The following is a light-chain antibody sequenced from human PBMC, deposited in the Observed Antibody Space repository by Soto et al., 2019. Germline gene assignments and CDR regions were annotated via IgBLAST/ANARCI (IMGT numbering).Light chain of an antibody. CDR2: GSN. Sequence: QPVLAQPPSASGTPGQRVAISCSGTSSNIGSNPVTFFQQLPGTAPKLLIYGSNQLPSGVPDRFAGSKSGTSASLAISGLQSEDEAYYYCAAWDDNLFGPVFGGGTKLTVL. CDR1: SSNIGSNP. J-gene: IGLJ2*01. V-gene: IGLV1-44*01. CDR3: AAWDDNLFGPV.